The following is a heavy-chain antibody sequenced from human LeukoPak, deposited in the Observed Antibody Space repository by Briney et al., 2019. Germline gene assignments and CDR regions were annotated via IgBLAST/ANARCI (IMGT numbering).Heavy chain of an antibody. Sequence: GRSLRLSCAASGFTFSNYAMHWVRQAPGKGLEWVAVISYGGSNTYYGDSVKGRFTISRDNSKNTLYLQMNSLRVEDTAVYYCARGQFRFSDYDSSGFDYWGQGTLVTVSS. V-gene: IGHV3-30*04. CDR3: ARGQFRFSDYDSSGFDY. D-gene: IGHD3-22*01. J-gene: IGHJ4*02. CDR1: GFTFSNYA. CDR2: ISYGGSNT.